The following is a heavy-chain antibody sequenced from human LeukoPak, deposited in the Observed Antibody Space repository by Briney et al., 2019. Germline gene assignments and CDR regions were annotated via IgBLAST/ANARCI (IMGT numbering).Heavy chain of an antibody. CDR1: GGTFSSYA. CDR3: ARTITSSSDFDY. V-gene: IGHV1-69*13. CDR2: IIPIFGTA. D-gene: IGHD6-6*01. J-gene: IGHJ4*02. Sequence: ASVKVSCKASGGTFSSYAISWVRQAPGQGLEWMGGIIPIFGTANYAQKFQGRVTITADESTSTAYMELSSLRPEDTAVYYCARTITSSSDFDYWGQGTLVTVSS.